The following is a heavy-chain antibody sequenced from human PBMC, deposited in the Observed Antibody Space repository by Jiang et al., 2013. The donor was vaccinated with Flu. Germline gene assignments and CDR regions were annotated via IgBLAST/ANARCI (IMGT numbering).Heavy chain of an antibody. Sequence: QLLESGGGLVQPGGSLRLSCAASGFTFSSYAMSWVRQAPGKGLEWVSAISGSGGGTYYADSVKGRFTISRDNSKNTLYLQMNSLRAEDTAVYYCAKGITMIVVVMGMDAFDIWGQGTMVTVSS. J-gene: IGHJ3*02. D-gene: IGHD3-22*01. CDR2: ISGSGGGT. V-gene: IGHV3-23*01. CDR3: AKGITMIVVVMGMDAFDI. CDR1: GFTFSSYA.